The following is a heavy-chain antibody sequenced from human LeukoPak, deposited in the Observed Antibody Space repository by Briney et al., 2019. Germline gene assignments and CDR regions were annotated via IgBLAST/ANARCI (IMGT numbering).Heavy chain of an antibody. CDR1: GYTLTELS. CDR2: FDPEDGET. D-gene: IGHD6-13*01. Sequence: GASVKVSCKVSGYTLTELSMHWVRQAPGKGLEWMGGFDPEDGETIYAQKFQGRVTMTEDTSTDTAYMELSSLRSEDTAVYYCASGDSSSWKDPVGYWGQGTLVTVSS. J-gene: IGHJ4*02. CDR3: ASGDSSSWKDPVGY. V-gene: IGHV1-24*01.